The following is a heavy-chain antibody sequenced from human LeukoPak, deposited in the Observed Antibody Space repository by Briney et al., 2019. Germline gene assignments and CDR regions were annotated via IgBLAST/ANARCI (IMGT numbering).Heavy chain of an antibody. D-gene: IGHD2-8*01. V-gene: IGHV3-15*01. Sequence: GGSLRLSCAASGFTFSNAWMTWVRQAPGKGLEWVGRIKSKIDGGTTDYAAPVKGRFTISRDDSKNTLYLQMNSLASEDTAVYYCTIEWSWGRGTLVTVSS. CDR3: TIEWS. CDR2: IKSKIDGGTT. CDR1: GFTFSNAW. J-gene: IGHJ4*02.